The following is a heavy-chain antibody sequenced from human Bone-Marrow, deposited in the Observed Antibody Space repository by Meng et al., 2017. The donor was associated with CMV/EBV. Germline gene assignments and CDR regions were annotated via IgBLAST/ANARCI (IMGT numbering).Heavy chain of an antibody. CDR1: GFTFSSYS. D-gene: IGHD3-3*01. J-gene: IGHJ3*02. V-gene: IGHV3-15*01. CDR2: IKSKTDGGTT. CDR3: TTEPVSTSYYDFWSGPKGAFDI. Sequence: GESLKISCAASGFTFSSYSMNWVRQAPGKGLEWVGRIKSKTDGGTTDYAAPVKGRFTISRDDSKNTLYLQMNSLKTEDTAVYYCTTEPVSTSYYDFWSGPKGAFDIWGQGTMVTVSS.